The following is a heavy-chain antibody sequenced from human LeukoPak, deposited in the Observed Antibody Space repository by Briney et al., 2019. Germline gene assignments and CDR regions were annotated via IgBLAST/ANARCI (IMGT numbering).Heavy chain of an antibody. CDR1: GGTFSSYA. Sequence: SVKASCKASGGTFSSYAISWVRQAPGQGLEWMGGIIPIFGTANYAQKFQGRVTITADESTSTAYMELSSLRSEDTAVYYCASRDFWSGYYSHWFDPWGQGTLVTVSS. J-gene: IGHJ5*02. CDR2: IIPIFGTA. CDR3: ASRDFWSGYYSHWFDP. D-gene: IGHD3-3*01. V-gene: IGHV1-69*01.